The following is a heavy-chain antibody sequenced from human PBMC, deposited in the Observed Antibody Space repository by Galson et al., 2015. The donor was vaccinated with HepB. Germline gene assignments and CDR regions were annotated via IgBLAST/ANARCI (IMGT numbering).Heavy chain of an antibody. CDR2: ISGSGGST. D-gene: IGHD5-12*01. CDR3: AKLTGYSGYDLFPGYFDY. CDR1: GFTFSSYA. V-gene: IGHV3-23*01. Sequence: SLRLSCAASGFTFSSYAMSWVRQAPGKGLEWVSAISGSGGSTYYADSVKGRFTISRDNSKNTLYLQMNSLRAEDTAVYYCAKLTGYSGYDLFPGYFDYWGQGTLVTVSS. J-gene: IGHJ4*02.